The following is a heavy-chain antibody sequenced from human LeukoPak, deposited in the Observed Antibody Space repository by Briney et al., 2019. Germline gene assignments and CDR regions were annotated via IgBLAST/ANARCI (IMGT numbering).Heavy chain of an antibody. CDR2: ISSDGSHK. Sequence: QTGGSLRLSCAASGFTFSDYGLYWVRQAPGKGLEWVAVISSDGSHKYYADSVKGRFTISRDNSKNMLYLQMNSLRAEDTAVYYCANGVVIAAARGYMDVGGKGTTVTVSS. J-gene: IGHJ6*03. D-gene: IGHD6-13*01. CDR3: ANGVVIAAARGYMDV. V-gene: IGHV3-30*18. CDR1: GFTFSDYG.